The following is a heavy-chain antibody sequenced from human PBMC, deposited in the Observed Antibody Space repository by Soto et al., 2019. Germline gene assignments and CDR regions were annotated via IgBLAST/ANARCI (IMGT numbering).Heavy chain of an antibody. D-gene: IGHD5-12*01. CDR1: GGSISSYY. CDR2: IYYSGST. Sequence: QVQLQESGPGLVKPSETLSLTCTVSGGSISSYYWSWIREPPRKGLEWIGYIYYSGSTNYNPSLNSRVTISVDTSKNQFSLKLSSVTAADTAVYYCARHGYDPSYFDYWVQETLVTVSS. CDR3: ARHGYDPSYFDY. J-gene: IGHJ4*02. V-gene: IGHV4-59*08.